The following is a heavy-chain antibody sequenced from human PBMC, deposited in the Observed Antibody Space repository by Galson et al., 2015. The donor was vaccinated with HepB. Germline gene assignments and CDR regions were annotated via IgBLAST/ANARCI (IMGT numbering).Heavy chain of an antibody. CDR1: GYSFTSYW. J-gene: IGHJ4*02. V-gene: IGHV5-51*01. CDR2: IYPGDSDT. Sequence: QSGAEVKKPGESLKISCKGSGYSFTSYWIGWVRQMPGKGLEWMGIIYPGDSDTRYSPSFQGQVTISADKSISTAYLQWSSLKASDTAMYYCARLPSPTPLHSYFDYWGQGTLVTVSS. CDR3: ARLPSPTPLHSYFDY.